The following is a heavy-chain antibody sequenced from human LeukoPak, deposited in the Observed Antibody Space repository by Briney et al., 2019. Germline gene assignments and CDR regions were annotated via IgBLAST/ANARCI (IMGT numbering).Heavy chain of an antibody. CDR3: ARRGYAFDI. CDR1: GDSISSGDYY. CDR2: ISYSGST. Sequence: SETLSLTCTVSGDSISSGDYYWSWIRQHPGEGLEWIGYISYSGSTFYNPSLRSRVTISVDTSKNQFSLKLSSVTAADTAVYYCARRGYAFDIWGQGTMVTVSS. J-gene: IGHJ3*02. V-gene: IGHV4-31*03.